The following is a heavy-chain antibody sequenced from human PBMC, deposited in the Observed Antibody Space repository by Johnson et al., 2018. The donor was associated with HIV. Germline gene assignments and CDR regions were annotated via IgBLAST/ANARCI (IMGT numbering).Heavy chain of an antibody. Sequence: VQLVESRGGVVRPGGSLRLSCAASGFTFDDYAMSWVRQAPGKGLEWVSGINWNGGSTGYAASVKGRFTISRDNAKKSLYLQMNSLRADDTALYYCARVLVAADYAFDIWGQGTMVTLSS. CDR2: INWNGGST. J-gene: IGHJ3*02. D-gene: IGHD1-26*01. CDR1: GFTFDDYA. CDR3: ARVLVAADYAFDI. V-gene: IGHV3-20*04.